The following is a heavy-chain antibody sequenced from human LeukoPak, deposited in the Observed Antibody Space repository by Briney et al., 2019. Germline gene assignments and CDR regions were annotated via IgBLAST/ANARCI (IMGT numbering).Heavy chain of an antibody. V-gene: IGHV4-59*08. CDR1: GGSISGFY. Sequence: SETLSLTCTVSGGSISGFYWSWIRQPPGKGLDWIGYIYSSGGTTYNPSLKSRVTISVDTSKNQFSLKLSSVTAADTAVYYCARHIHSYGSGSYSFAFDIWGQGTMVTVSS. D-gene: IGHD3-10*01. J-gene: IGHJ3*02. CDR3: ARHIHSYGSGSYSFAFDI. CDR2: IYSSGGT.